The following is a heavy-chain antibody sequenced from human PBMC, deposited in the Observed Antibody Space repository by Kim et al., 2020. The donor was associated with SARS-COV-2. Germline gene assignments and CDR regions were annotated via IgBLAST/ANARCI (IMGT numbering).Heavy chain of an antibody. CDR1: GFTFTSYA. Sequence: GGSLRLSCAASGFTFTSYAMSWVRQAPGKGLEWVSTISRSDGTTYYADSVKGRFTISRDNSRNTLYLQMNSLRAEDTAVYYCAKDRGYYDSSGYHWAAFEMWGQGTMVTVSS. J-gene: IGHJ3*02. CDR2: ISRSDGTT. V-gene: IGHV3-23*01. D-gene: IGHD3-22*01. CDR3: AKDRGYYDSSGYHWAAFEM.